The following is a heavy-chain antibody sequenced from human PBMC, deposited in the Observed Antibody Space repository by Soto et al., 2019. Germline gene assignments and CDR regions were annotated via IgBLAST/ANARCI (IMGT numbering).Heavy chain of an antibody. V-gene: IGHV3-72*01. CDR1: GFTFSDHY. J-gene: IGHJ3*02. D-gene: IGHD2-15*01. CDR2: TRNKANSYTT. CDR3: ARAGGYCSGGSCYSAWDAFDI. Sequence: GGSLRLSCAASGFTFSDHYMDWVRQAPGKGLEWVGRTRNKANSYTTEYAASVKGRFTISRDDSKNSLYLQMNSLKTEDTAVYYCARAGGYCSGGSCYSAWDAFDIWGQGTMVTVSS.